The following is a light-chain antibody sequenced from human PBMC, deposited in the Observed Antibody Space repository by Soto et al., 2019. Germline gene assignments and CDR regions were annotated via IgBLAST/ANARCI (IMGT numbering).Light chain of an antibody. V-gene: IGLV3-21*02. J-gene: IGLJ2*01. CDR2: AAN. Sequence: SYELTQPPSVSVAPGQTARISCGGNNIGSKSVHWYQQKPGQAPVLVVYAANARPSEIPERFSGSNSGSTATLTISRVEAGDGADYYCQVWDSTSDHVVFGGGTKLTVL. CDR3: QVWDSTSDHVV. CDR1: NIGSKS.